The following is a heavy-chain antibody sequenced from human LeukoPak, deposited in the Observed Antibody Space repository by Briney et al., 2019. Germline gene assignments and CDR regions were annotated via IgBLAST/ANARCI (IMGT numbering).Heavy chain of an antibody. V-gene: IGHV1-18*01. CDR1: GYTFTSYG. J-gene: IGHJ6*02. CDR2: ISAYNGNT. CDR3: ARDSLEWLLYNYYYYGMDV. Sequence: ASVKVSCKASGYTFTSYGISWVRQAPGQGLEWMGWISAYNGNTNYAQKLQGRVTMTTDTSTSTAYMELRSLRSDDTAVYYCARDSLEWLLYNYYYYGMDVWGQGTTVIVSS. D-gene: IGHD3-3*01.